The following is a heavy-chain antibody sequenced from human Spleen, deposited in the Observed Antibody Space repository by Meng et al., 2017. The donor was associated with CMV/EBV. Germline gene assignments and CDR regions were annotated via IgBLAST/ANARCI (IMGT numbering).Heavy chain of an antibody. CDR3: GRTYTVTTTGFGF. Sequence: MASGSSFIAFSISWVRQAPGQGLEWMGWINPDSGDTNYAQKFRGRVTMARDTSVSTAYMELSRLTSDDTAAYYCGRTYTVTTTGFGFWGQGTLVTVSS. D-gene: IGHD4-17*01. CDR1: GSSFIAFS. J-gene: IGHJ4*02. CDR2: INPDSGDT. V-gene: IGHV1-2*02.